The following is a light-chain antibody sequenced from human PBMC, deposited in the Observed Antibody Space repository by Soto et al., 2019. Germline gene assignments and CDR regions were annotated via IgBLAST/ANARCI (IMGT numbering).Light chain of an antibody. CDR3: SSFVDGTSYV. Sequence: QSVLTQPPSVSGSPGQSVTISCTGTSSDVGAFNYVSWYQHHPGKVPKFLIYEVNKRPSGVPDRFSGSKSGNTASLTVSGLQPEDEVEYFCSSFVDGTSYVFGTGTKVTVL. J-gene: IGLJ1*01. V-gene: IGLV2-8*01. CDR2: EVN. CDR1: SSDVGAFNY.